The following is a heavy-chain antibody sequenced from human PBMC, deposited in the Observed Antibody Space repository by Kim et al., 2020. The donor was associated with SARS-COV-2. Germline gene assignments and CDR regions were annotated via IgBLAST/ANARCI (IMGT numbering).Heavy chain of an antibody. Sequence: SVKVSCKASGGVFRSLLISWVRQAPGLGLAWVGGIVPIIASRRYAQMLQGRVTISADESTSTAYMELSSLTSEDTAGYYCATRYSGFADTWGPGSLV. CDR3: ATRYSGFADT. CDR2: IVPIIASR. D-gene: IGHD5-12*01. V-gene: IGHV1-69*13. CDR1: GGVFRSLL. J-gene: IGHJ4*02.